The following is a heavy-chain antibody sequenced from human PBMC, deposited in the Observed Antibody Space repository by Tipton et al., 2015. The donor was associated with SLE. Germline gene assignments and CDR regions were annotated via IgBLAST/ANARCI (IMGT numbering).Heavy chain of an antibody. CDR3: AREAAVVTPGAFDV. Sequence: TLSLTCTVSGGSISRSSYYWGWIRQSPGKGLEWIGSIYYSGTTYYNPSLKSRVTISVDTSKNQFSLKLSSVTAADTAVYYCAREAAVVTPGAFDVWGLGTKVTVSS. V-gene: IGHV4-39*07. CDR2: IYYSGTT. CDR1: GGSISRSSYY. J-gene: IGHJ3*01. D-gene: IGHD4-23*01.